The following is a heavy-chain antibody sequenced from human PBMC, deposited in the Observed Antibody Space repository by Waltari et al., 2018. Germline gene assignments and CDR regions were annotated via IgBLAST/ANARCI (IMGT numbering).Heavy chain of an antibody. Sequence: EVQLVESGGVVVKPGGSLRLSCAASGFTFDDYTMHWVRQAPGKGLEWVSLISWDGGSTYYADSVKGRFTISRDNSKNSLYLQMNSLRTEDTALYYCAKDASAVTNSDYFDYWGQGTLVTVSS. D-gene: IGHD4-17*01. V-gene: IGHV3-43*01. J-gene: IGHJ4*02. CDR3: AKDASAVTNSDYFDY. CDR1: GFTFDDYT. CDR2: ISWDGGST.